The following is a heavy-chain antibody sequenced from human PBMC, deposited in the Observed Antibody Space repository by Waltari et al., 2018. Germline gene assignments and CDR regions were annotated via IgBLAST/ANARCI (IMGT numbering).Heavy chain of an antibody. Sequence: EVQLLESGGGWVPPGGSLRLSCQAPGFPSVTHAIDWVRQAPGKGLELASSIRVSDATYYADSVQGRFTISRDYSDNTVYLQMDSLSADDTAVYFCAKPFYNWDDPLHSWGQGTPVTVSS. CDR3: AKPFYNWDDPLHS. J-gene: IGHJ1*01. V-gene: IGHV3-23*01. CDR1: GFPSVTHA. CDR2: IRVSDAT. D-gene: IGHD1-20*01.